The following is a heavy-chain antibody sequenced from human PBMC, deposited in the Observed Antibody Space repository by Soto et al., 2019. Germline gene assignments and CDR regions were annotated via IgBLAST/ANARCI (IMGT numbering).Heavy chain of an antibody. V-gene: IGHV3-30*03. J-gene: IGHJ4*02. Sequence: GGSLRLSCAASGVSFSRYGMHWVRQAPGKGLEWVALISHDGSSKYHTDPVKDRFTISRDNSKSTLYLQMNSLGAEDTAVYYCARDQDYFGGDCWMFDSWGQGTLVTAPQ. CDR1: GVSFSRYG. D-gene: IGHD2-21*02. CDR3: ARDQDYFGGDCWMFDS. CDR2: ISHDGSSK.